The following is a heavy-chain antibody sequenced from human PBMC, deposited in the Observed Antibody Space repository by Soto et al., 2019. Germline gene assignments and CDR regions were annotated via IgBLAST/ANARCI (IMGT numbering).Heavy chain of an antibody. Sequence: SETLPLRWCVAGGSVAAYRGSWIRQIPGKGLEWIAYTSYTGNTNYNPSLKSRVTISLDTSQNQLSLPLPSITAADTAVFYCARDIHPGFTPFSAPRGKGTSVPGSS. CDR2: TSYTGNT. J-gene: IGHJ1*01. D-gene: IGHD5-12*01. V-gene: IGHV4-59*02. CDR3: ARDIHPGFTPFSAP. CDR1: GGSVAAYR.